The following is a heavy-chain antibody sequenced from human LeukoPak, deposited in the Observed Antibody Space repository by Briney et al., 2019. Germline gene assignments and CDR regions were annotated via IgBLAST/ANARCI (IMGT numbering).Heavy chain of an antibody. CDR3: ARGGNGYCSSSSCYTFDY. V-gene: IGHV5-51*01. J-gene: IGHJ4*02. D-gene: IGHD2-2*01. CDR2: IYPGDSDT. CDR1: GYSFTSYW. Sequence: TGESLKISCKGSGYSFTSYWIGWVRQMPGEGLEWMGIIYPGDSDTRYSPSFQGQVTISADKSISTAYLQWSSLKASDTAMYYCARGGNGYCSSSSCYTFDYWGQGTLVTVSS.